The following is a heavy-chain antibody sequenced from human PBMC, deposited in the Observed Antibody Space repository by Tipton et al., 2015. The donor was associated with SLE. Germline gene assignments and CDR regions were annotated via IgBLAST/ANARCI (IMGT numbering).Heavy chain of an antibody. J-gene: IGHJ4*02. CDR3: ARDYYYYDSSGYAPFDY. V-gene: IGHV1-18*01. D-gene: IGHD3-22*01. Sequence: QLVQSGAEVKKPGASVKVSCKASGYTFTSYGISWVRQAPGQGLEWMGWISAYNGNTNYAQKLQGRVTMTTDTSTSTAYMELRSLRSDDTAVYYCARDYYYYDSSGYAPFDYWGQGTLVTVSS. CDR1: GYTFTSYG. CDR2: ISAYNGNT.